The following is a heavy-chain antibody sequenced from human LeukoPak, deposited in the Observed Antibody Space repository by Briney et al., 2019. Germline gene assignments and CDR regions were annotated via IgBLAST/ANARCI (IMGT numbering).Heavy chain of an antibody. V-gene: IGHV4-34*01. CDR3: ARERRGYSFYYFDY. J-gene: IGHJ4*02. CDR1: GGSFSGYY. Sequence: SETLSLTCAVYGGSFSGYYWSWIRQPPGKGLEWIGEINHSGSTNYNPSLKSRVTISVDTSKNQFSLKLSSVTAADTAVYYCARERRGYSFYYFDYWGQGTLVTVSS. D-gene: IGHD5-18*01. CDR2: INHSGST.